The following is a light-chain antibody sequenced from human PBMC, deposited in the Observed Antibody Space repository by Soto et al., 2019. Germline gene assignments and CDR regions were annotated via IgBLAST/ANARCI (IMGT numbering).Light chain of an antibody. CDR2: DAS. CDR3: QKSDIIPWT. CDR1: QSISSW. J-gene: IGKJ1*01. V-gene: IGKV1-5*01. Sequence: DIQMTQSPSSLSASVGDRVTITCRASQSISSWLAWYQQKPGKAPKLLIYDASSLESGVPSRFSGSGSGTNFTLTISDLQPEDFTPYYCQKSDIIPWTFGQGTKVDIK.